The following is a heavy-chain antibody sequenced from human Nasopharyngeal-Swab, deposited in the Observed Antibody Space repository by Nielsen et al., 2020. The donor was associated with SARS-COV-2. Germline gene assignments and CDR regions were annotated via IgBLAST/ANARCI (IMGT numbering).Heavy chain of an antibody. CDR2: IKSKTDGGTT. CDR3: TTKRSPFDY. CDR1: GFTFSNAW. J-gene: IGHJ4*02. Sequence: GESLKISCAASGFTFSNAWMSWVRQAPGKGLEWVGRIKSKTDGGTTDYAAPVKGRFTISRDDSKNTLYLQMNSLKTEDAAVYYCTTKRSPFDYWGQGTLVTVSS. V-gene: IGHV3-15*01.